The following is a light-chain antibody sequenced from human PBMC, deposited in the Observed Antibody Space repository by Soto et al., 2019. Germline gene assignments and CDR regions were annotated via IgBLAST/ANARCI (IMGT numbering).Light chain of an antibody. CDR3: QQYDSWPLT. V-gene: IGKV3-15*01. CDR1: QSVSSK. J-gene: IGKJ4*01. CDR2: DAS. Sequence: EIVMTQSPATLSVSPGERATLSCRASQSVSSKLAWYQQKPGQAPRLLIYDASTRATGIPARLSGSGSGTEFTLTISSLQSEDFEVYYCQQYDSWPLTFGGGAKVEIK.